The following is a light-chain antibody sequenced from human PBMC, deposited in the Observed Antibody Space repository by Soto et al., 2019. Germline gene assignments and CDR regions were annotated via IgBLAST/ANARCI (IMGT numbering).Light chain of an antibody. CDR1: QSVSSN. Sequence: EIVMTQSPDTLSVSPGERVTLSCRASQSVSSNLAWYQQQPGQAPRLLIYDASTRATAIPARFSGSGSGTEFTLTISSLQSEDFTVFFCQQYDQWPITFGQGTRLE. J-gene: IGKJ5*01. V-gene: IGKV3-15*01. CDR2: DAS. CDR3: QQYDQWPIT.